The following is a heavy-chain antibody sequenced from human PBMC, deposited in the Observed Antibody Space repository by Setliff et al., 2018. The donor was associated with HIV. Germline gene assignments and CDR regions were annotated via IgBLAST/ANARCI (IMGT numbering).Heavy chain of an antibody. V-gene: IGHV4-4*09. D-gene: IGHD3-10*01. CDR3: VRRPIWLGEVSLDH. Sequence: SETLSLTCTVSGVSISNYYWNWIRQPPGKGLERIGYIFTSGDTNYNPSLRSRVTLSVDTSKNQVSLKLTSVTAADTAVYYCVRRPIWLGEVSLDHWGQGSLVT. CDR2: IFTSGDT. J-gene: IGHJ4*02. CDR1: GVSISNYY.